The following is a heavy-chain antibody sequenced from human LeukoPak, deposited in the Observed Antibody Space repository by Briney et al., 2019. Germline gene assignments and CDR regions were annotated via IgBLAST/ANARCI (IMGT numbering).Heavy chain of an antibody. J-gene: IGHJ4*02. CDR2: ISAYNVNT. D-gene: IGHD3-22*01. CDR1: GYTFTNFG. Sequence: ASVKVSCKASGYTFTNFGISWVRQAPGQGLEWMGWISAYNVNTNYAQKLQGRVTMTTDTSTSTAYMELRSLRSDDTAVYYCARVRTPYYSDSSGFPGYYFDYWGQGTLVTVSS. CDR3: ARVRTPYYSDSSGFPGYYFDY. V-gene: IGHV1-18*01.